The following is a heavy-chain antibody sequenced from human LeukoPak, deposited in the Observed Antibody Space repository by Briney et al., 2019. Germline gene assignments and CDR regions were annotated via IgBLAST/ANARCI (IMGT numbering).Heavy chain of an antibody. D-gene: IGHD3-16*01. V-gene: IGHV3-30*02. CDR3: AGGGYFDSTWAFDY. Sequence: PGGSLRLSCAASRFTFSSYGMHWVRQAPGKGLEWVAFIRYDGSNKYYADSVKGRSTISRDNSKNTLYLQMNSLRAEDTAVYYCAGGGYFDSTWAFDYWGQGTLVTVSS. CDR2: IRYDGSNK. J-gene: IGHJ4*02. CDR1: RFTFSSYG.